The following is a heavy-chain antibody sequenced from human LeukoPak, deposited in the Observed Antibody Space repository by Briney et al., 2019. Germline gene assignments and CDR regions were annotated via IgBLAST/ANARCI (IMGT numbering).Heavy chain of an antibody. V-gene: IGHV3-74*01. CDR1: GFTFSTYW. Sequence: GGSLRLSCAASGFTFSTYWMHWVRQAPGKGLVWVSRINTNGRTTTYADSVKGRFTISRDNTKNTLYLQMDSLRAEDTAIYYCTRGGENDYSDSWGQGTLVTVSS. D-gene: IGHD3-16*01. CDR2: INTNGRTT. CDR3: TRGGENDYSDS. J-gene: IGHJ4*02.